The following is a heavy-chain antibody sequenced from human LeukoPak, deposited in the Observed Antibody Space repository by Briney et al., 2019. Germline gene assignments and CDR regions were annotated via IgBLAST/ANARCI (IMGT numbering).Heavy chain of an antibody. J-gene: IGHJ4*02. CDR3: AKRAPPAYFDS. CDR1: EFSFSDFA. CDR2: LSRSGAST. V-gene: IGHV3-23*01. Sequence: GGPLRLSCAASEFSFSDFAMSWVRQAPGKGLEWVSALSRSGASTYYADSVKGRFTISRDNSKNTRYLQMNSLRAEATAVYYCAKRAPPAYFDSWGQGTLVTVSS.